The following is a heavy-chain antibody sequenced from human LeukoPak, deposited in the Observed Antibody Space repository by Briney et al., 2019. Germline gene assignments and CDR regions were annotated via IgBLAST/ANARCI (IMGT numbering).Heavy chain of an antibody. CDR3: ARSDIAAAGAPLDY. Sequence: SETLTLTCAVYGGSFSGYYWSWIRQPPGKGLEWIGEINHSGSTNYNPSLKSRVTISVDTSKNQFSLKLSSVTAADTAVYYCARSDIAAAGAPLDYWGQGTLVTVSS. CDR2: INHSGST. V-gene: IGHV4-34*01. CDR1: GGSFSGYY. J-gene: IGHJ4*02. D-gene: IGHD6-13*01.